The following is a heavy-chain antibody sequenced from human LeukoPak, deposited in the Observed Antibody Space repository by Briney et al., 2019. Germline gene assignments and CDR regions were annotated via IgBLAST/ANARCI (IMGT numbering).Heavy chain of an antibody. D-gene: IGHD5-24*01. CDR2: IWYDGSNI. Sequence: GGSLRLSCAASGFTFSSYDMHWVRQAPGKGLEWVAVIWYDGSNINYGDSVKGRFATSRDNSRNTLYLQMNSLRAEDTALYYCAREPTTLNGYSVSRRHHYFDHWGQGALVIVSS. V-gene: IGHV3-33*01. J-gene: IGHJ4*02. CDR1: GFTFSSYD. CDR3: AREPTTLNGYSVSRRHHYFDH.